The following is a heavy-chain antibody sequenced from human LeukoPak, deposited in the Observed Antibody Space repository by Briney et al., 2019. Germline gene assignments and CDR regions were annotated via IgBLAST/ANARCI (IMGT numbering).Heavy chain of an antibody. CDR2: IYYSGST. Sequence: SETLSLTCTVSGGSISSYYWSWIRQPPGKGLEWIGYIYYSGSTNYNPSLKSRVTISVDTSKNQFSLKLSSVTAADTAVYYCASTPYYYDNSGYYRGLAPFDYWGQGTLVTVSS. CDR3: ASTPYYYDNSGYYRGLAPFDY. D-gene: IGHD3-22*01. V-gene: IGHV4-59*08. CDR1: GGSISSYY. J-gene: IGHJ4*02.